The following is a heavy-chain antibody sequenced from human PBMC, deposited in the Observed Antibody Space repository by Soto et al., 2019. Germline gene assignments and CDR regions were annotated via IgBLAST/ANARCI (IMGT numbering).Heavy chain of an antibody. CDR2: INPSGGST. V-gene: IGHV1-46*03. CDR1: GYTFTSYY. CDR3: ASSGKGYCSGGSCYGAVGWFDP. J-gene: IGHJ5*02. D-gene: IGHD2-15*01. Sequence: QVQLVQSGAEVKKPGASVKVSCKASGYTFTSYYMHWVRQAPGQGLEWMGIINPSGGSTSYAQKYRSRVNMTRDTSKSTVYMEMSSLRSEDTAVYYCASSGKGYCSGGSCYGAVGWFDPWGQGTLVTVSS.